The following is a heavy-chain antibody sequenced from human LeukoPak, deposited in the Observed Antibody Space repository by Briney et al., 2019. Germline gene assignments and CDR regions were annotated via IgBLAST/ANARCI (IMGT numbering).Heavy chain of an antibody. V-gene: IGHV2-70*01. J-gene: IGHJ4*02. CDR3: ARTAYSGSYLGY. Sequence: SGPALVKPTQTLTLTCTFSGFSHRISGRCVSWIRQPPGKALERLAHIDWADDKDYSTSLKSRLTISKDTSKYLVVLTMTNMDPVDTATYYCARTAYSGSYLGYWGLGTLVTVSS. D-gene: IGHD1-26*01. CDR2: IDWADDK. CDR1: GFSHRISGRC.